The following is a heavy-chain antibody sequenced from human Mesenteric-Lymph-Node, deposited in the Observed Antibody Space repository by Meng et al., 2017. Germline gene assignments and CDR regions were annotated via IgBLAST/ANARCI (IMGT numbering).Heavy chain of an antibody. D-gene: IGHD2-2*01. CDR3: ARDWEDIVVVPAAGLDY. CDR1: GFTFSSYA. CDR2: ISYDGSNK. J-gene: IGHJ4*02. Sequence: GGSLRLSCAASGFTFSSYAMHWVRQAPGKGLEWVAVISYDGSNKYYADSVKGRFTISRDNSKNTLYLQMNSLRAEDTAVYYCARDWEDIVVVPAAGLDYWGQGTLVTVSS. V-gene: IGHV3-30*04.